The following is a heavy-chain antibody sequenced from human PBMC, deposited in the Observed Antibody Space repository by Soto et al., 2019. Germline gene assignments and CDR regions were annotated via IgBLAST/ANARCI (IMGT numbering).Heavy chain of an antibody. CDR1: GFIFSGHW. D-gene: IGHD3-16*01. CDR3: XXXXXXDYSAIDY. V-gene: IGHV3-74*01. CDR2: MDSSGIYT. Sequence: EVHLVESGGGLVQPGDSLRLSCATSGFIFSGHWMHWVRQTPGKGLVWVSRMDSSGIYTDYADSVRGRFIISRDSAKXXXYXXXXXXXXXXXXXXXXXXXXXXDYSAIDYWGQGTLVTVSS. J-gene: IGHJ4*02.